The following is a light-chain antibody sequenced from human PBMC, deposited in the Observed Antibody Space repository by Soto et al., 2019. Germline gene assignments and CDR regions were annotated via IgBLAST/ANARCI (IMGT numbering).Light chain of an antibody. V-gene: IGLV2-14*01. CDR3: SSYTSALVL. CDR1: SSDIDTYNF. CDR2: EVS. J-gene: IGLJ2*01. Sequence: QSVLTQPASVSGSPGQSITISCTGTSSDIDTYNFVSWFQQHPGKAPKLVIFEVSNRPSGVSDRFSGSKSGNTASLTISGLQPEDEADYYCSSYTSALVLFGGGTKLTVL.